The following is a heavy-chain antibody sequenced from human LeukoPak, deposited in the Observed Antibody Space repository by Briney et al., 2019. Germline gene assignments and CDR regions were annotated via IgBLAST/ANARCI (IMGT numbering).Heavy chain of an antibody. CDR3: AREEAIGSSCYHTYYFDY. J-gene: IGHJ4*02. CDR1: GFTFSSYS. Sequence: GGSLRLSCAASGFTFSSYSMNWVRQAPGKGLEWVSSISSSSSYIYYADSVKGRFTISRDNAKNSLYLQMNSLRAEDTAVYYCAREEAIGSSCYHTYYFDYWGQGTLVTVSS. D-gene: IGHD2-2*01. V-gene: IGHV3-21*01. CDR2: ISSSSSYI.